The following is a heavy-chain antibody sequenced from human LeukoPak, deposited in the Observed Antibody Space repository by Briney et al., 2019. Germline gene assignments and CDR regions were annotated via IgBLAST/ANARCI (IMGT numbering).Heavy chain of an antibody. CDR2: ISSGSPI. V-gene: IGHV3-69-1*01. D-gene: IGHD2-15*01. Sequence: PGGSLRLSCAASGFTFSSYWMSWVRQAPGKGLDWVSYISSGSPIYYADSVKGRFTISRDIAKNSLHLQMNSLRAEDTAVYYCATARWELHGYFDYWGQGTLVTVSS. J-gene: IGHJ4*02. CDR3: ATARWELHGYFDY. CDR1: GFTFSSYW.